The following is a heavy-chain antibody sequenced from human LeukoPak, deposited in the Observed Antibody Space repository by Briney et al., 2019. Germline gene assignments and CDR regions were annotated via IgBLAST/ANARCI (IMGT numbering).Heavy chain of an antibody. CDR2: INHSGST. Sequence: SETLSLTCGVYGGSFSGYYWSWIRQPPGKGLEWIGEINHSGSTNYNPSLKSRVTISVDTSKNQFSLKLSSVTPEDTAVYYCARESGTHAFDYWGQGARVTVSS. J-gene: IGHJ4*02. CDR1: GGSFSGYY. V-gene: IGHV4-34*01. CDR3: ARESGTHAFDY. D-gene: IGHD5-12*01.